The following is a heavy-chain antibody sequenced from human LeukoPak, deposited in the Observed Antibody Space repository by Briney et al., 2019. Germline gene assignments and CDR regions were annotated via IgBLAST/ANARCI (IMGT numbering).Heavy chain of an antibody. CDR3: ARGLITMVRGVTDY. Sequence: PSETLSLTCAVYGGSFSSYYWSWIRQPPGKGLEWIGEINHSGSTNYNTSLKSRVTISVDTSKNQFSLKLSSVTAADTAVYYCARGLITMVRGVTDYWGQGTLVTVSS. J-gene: IGHJ4*02. D-gene: IGHD3-10*01. CDR1: GGSFSSYY. CDR2: INHSGST. V-gene: IGHV4-34*01.